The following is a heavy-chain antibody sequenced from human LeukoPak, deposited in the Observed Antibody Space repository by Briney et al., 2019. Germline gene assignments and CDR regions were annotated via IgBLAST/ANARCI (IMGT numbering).Heavy chain of an antibody. CDR2: INPNSGGT. J-gene: IGHJ6*02. Sequence: ASVKVSCKASGYTFTGYYMHWVRQAPGQGLEWMGWINPNSGGTNYAQKFQGRVTMTRDTSISTAYMELSRLRSDDTAVYYCATGGSSTSCYALCMDVWGQGTTVTVSS. D-gene: IGHD2-2*01. CDR1: GYTFTGYY. V-gene: IGHV1-2*02. CDR3: ATGGSSTSCYALCMDV.